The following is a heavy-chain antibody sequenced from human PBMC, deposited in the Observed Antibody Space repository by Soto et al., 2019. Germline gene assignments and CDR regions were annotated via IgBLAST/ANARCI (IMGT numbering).Heavy chain of an antibody. CDR1: GFTLSSYA. D-gene: IGHD3-22*01. CDR3: ANSRYDSSGFAFDI. CDR2: ISGSGGST. J-gene: IGHJ3*02. Sequence: GGSLRLSCAASGFTLSSYAMSWVRQAPGKGLEWVSAISGSGGSTYYADSVKGRFTISRDNSKDTLYLQMNSLRAEDTAVYYCANSRYDSSGFAFDIWGQGTMVTVSS. V-gene: IGHV3-23*01.